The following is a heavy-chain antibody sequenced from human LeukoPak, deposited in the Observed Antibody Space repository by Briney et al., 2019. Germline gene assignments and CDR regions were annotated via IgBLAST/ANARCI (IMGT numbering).Heavy chain of an antibody. J-gene: IGHJ4*02. CDR1: GGSISSYY. CDR3: ARVSAVAGTVDY. V-gene: IGHV4-59*01. CDR2: IYYSGST. D-gene: IGHD6-19*01. Sequence: SETLSLTCTVSGGSISSYYWSWTRQPPGKGLEWIGYIYYSGSTNYNPSLKSRVTISVDTSKNQFSLKLSSVTAADTAVYYCARVSAVAGTVDYWGQGTLVTVSS.